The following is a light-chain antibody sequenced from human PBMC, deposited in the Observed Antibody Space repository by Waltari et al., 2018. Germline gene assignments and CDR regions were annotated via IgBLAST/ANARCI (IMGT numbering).Light chain of an antibody. CDR3: QQYDSSPVT. CDR2: GAS. Sequence: DIELTQSPCTLSLSLGERATLSCRASQTVRTNYLAWYQQKPGQAPTLLIYGASSRATGIPDRFSGSGYGTDFSLTISSLEPEDFAAYYCQQYDSSPVTFGGGTKVEIK. J-gene: IGKJ4*01. V-gene: IGKV3-20*01. CDR1: QTVRTNY.